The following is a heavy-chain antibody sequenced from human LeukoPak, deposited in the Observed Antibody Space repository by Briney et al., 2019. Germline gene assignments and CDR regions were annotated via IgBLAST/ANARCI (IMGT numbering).Heavy chain of an antibody. CDR1: GGSISSGSYY. D-gene: IGHD3-22*01. CDR2: IYTSGST. Sequence: PSETLSLTCTVSGGSISSGSYYWSWIRQPAGKGLEWSGRIYTSGSTNYNPSLKSRVTVSVDTSKNQFSLKLSSVTAADTAVYYCARDRYYYDSSGYHLPYYFDYWGQGTLVTVSS. V-gene: IGHV4-61*02. J-gene: IGHJ4*02. CDR3: ARDRYYYDSSGYHLPYYFDY.